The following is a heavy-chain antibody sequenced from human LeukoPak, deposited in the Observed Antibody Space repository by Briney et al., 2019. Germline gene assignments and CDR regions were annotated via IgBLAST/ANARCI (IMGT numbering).Heavy chain of an antibody. D-gene: IGHD3-10*01. Sequence: SETLSLTCAVYGGSFSGYYWSWIRQPPGKGLEWIWEINHSGSTNYNPSPQSRVTISLDTYTNQFSPMLSAVTTADTAVYYCARRGITMVRGVISGGWFDPWGQGTLVSVSS. CDR1: GGSFSGYY. V-gene: IGHV4-34*01. CDR2: INHSGST. CDR3: ARRGITMVRGVISGGWFDP. J-gene: IGHJ5*02.